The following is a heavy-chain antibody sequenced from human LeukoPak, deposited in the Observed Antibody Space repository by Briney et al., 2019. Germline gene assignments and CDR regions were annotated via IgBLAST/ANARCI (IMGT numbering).Heavy chain of an antibody. CDR1: GFPFSSYE. D-gene: IGHD5-18*01. CDR3: ARAPGGYSYGTPNFDY. CDR2: ISSSGRTI. V-gene: IGHV3-48*03. J-gene: IGHJ4*02. Sequence: PGGSLTLSCAASGFPFSSYEMNWIRQAPGKGLEGVLYISSSGRTIYYAASVKGRFTISRDNAKNSLYLQMNSLRAEDTAVYYCARAPGGYSYGTPNFDYWGQGTLVTVSS.